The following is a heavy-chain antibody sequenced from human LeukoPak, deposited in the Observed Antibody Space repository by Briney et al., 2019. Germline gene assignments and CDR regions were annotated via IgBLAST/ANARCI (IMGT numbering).Heavy chain of an antibody. V-gene: IGHV3-23*01. CDR1: GFTFSSYA. CDR2: ISGSGGST. CDR3: AKDQAQYVAVAGTYDY. J-gene: IGHJ4*02. D-gene: IGHD6-19*01. Sequence: GGSLRLSCAASGFTFSSYAMSWVRQAPGKGLEWVSAISGSGGSTYYADSVKGRSTISRDNSKNTLYLQMNSLRAEDTAVYYCAKDQAQYVAVAGTYDYWGQGTLVTVSS.